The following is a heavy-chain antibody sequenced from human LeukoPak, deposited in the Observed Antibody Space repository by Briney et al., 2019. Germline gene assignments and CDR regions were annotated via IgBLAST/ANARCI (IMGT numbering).Heavy chain of an antibody. Sequence: GGSLRLSCAAPGFTFSSYSMNWVRQAPGKGLEWVSSISSSSSYIYYADSVKGRFTISRDNAKNSLYLQMNSLRAEDTAVYYCARDRIAAAGTMNYWGQGTLVTVSS. J-gene: IGHJ4*02. CDR3: ARDRIAAAGTMNY. V-gene: IGHV3-21*01. CDR2: ISSSSSYI. CDR1: GFTFSSYS. D-gene: IGHD6-13*01.